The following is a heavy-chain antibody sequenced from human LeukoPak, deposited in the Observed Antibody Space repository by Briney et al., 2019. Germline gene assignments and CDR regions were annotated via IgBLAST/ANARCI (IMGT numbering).Heavy chain of an antibody. J-gene: IGHJ5*02. CDR1: VYTFTGSY. CDR3: ARQRVAAAGPNWFDP. V-gene: IGHV1-2*02. D-gene: IGHD6-13*01. Sequence: ASVTVSCKASVYTFTGSYMHWVRQAPRQPLEWMGWINANTSDTNYAQQFQGRVTMTRDTSISTAYMELSRLKSYDTAVYYCARQRVAAAGPNWFDPWGQGTLVTVSS. CDR2: INANTSDT.